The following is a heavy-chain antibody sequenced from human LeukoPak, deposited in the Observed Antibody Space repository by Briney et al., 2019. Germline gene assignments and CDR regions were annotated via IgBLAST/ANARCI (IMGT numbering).Heavy chain of an antibody. V-gene: IGHV4-61*05. Sequence: PSETLSLTCTVSGGSISSSSYYWGWIRQPPGKGLEWIGYIYYSGSTNYNPSLKSRVTISVDTSKNQFSLKLSSVTAADTAVYYCARGLYYDSSGYSVVGAFDIWGQGTMVTVSS. CDR1: GGSISSSSYY. J-gene: IGHJ3*02. D-gene: IGHD3-22*01. CDR2: IYYSGST. CDR3: ARGLYYDSSGYSVVGAFDI.